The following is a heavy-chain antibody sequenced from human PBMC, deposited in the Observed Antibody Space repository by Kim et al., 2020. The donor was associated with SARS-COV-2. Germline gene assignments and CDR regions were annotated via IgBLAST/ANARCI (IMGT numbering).Heavy chain of an antibody. D-gene: IGHD6-13*01. CDR3: AGGHSSSWYYY. CDR1: GFTFSSYS. V-gene: IGHV3-21*01. Sequence: GGSLRLSCAASGFTFSSYSMNWVRQAPGKGLEWVSSISSSSSYIYYADSVKGRFTISRDNAKNSLYLQMNSLRAEDTAVYYCAGGHSSSWYYYWGQGTLVTVSS. J-gene: IGHJ4*02. CDR2: ISSSSSYI.